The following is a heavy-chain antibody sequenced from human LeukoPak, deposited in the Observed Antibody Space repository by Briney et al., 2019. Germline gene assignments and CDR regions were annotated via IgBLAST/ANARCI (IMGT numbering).Heavy chain of an antibody. D-gene: IGHD2-15*01. V-gene: IGHV3-30*03. CDR3: ASLPLYCSGATCYSDY. J-gene: IGHJ4*02. CDR2: ISSDGNNK. CDR1: GFTFSNYG. Sequence: GGSLRLSCAGSGFTFSNYGIHWVRQAPGKGLEWVAVISSDGNNKYYADSVKGRFTISRDNSKNTLYLQMNSLRPEDTAVYFCASLPLYCSGATCYSDYWGQGTLVTVSS.